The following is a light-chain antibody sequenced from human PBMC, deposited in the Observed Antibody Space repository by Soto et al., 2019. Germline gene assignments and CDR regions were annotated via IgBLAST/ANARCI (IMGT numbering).Light chain of an antibody. CDR2: DVS. V-gene: IGLV2-14*01. Sequence: SALNKPASVSGSPRRSITISCTNTSSDVGGYNYVSWYQQHPGKAPKLMIYDVSNRPSGVSNRFSGSKSGNTASLTISGLQAEDEADYYCGSYTRTSTPYYVSGTGTKVTVL. J-gene: IGLJ1*01. CDR1: SSDVGGYNY. CDR3: GSYTRTSTPYYV.